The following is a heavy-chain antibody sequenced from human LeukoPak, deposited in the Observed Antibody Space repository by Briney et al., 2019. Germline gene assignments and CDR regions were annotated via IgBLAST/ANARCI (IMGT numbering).Heavy chain of an antibody. J-gene: IGHJ6*03. V-gene: IGHV3-48*01. Sequence: GGSLRLSCAASGFTFSSYTMNWVRQPPGKGLEWVSNIGTSSTTIYYADSVKGRFTISRDNAKNSLYLQMNSLRADDTAGYYCARFAAGGSYYYYMDVWGKGTTVTVSS. CDR2: IGTSSTTI. CDR1: GFTFSSYT. CDR3: ARFAAGGSYYYYMDV. D-gene: IGHD6-25*01.